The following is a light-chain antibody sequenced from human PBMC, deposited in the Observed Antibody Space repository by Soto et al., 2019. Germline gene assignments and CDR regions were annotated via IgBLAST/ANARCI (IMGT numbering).Light chain of an antibody. Sequence: DIQMTQSPSSLSASVGGRVTITCRASQTIDSYLNWYQQKPGKAPKLLIHTTSIFQNGVPSRFSGSASGTDFPLTISSLQAEDLATYYCQQTYSTPYNFGQGTKLEI. V-gene: IGKV1-39*01. CDR1: QTIDSY. J-gene: IGKJ2*01. CDR3: QQTYSTPYN. CDR2: TTS.